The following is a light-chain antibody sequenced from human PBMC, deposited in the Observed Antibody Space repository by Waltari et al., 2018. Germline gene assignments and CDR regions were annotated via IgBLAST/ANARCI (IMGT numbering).Light chain of an antibody. CDR2: RDN. CDR3: QVWDSSTVV. J-gene: IGLJ3*02. V-gene: IGLV3-9*01. Sequence: SYDLTQPLSVSVALGQTARITCGENHIGRKTVHWYQEKPGLAPVLVIYRDNQRPSGIADRFSGSNSGNMATLTITTAQVGDEADYYCQVWDSSTVVFGAGTKLTVL. CDR1: HIGRKT.